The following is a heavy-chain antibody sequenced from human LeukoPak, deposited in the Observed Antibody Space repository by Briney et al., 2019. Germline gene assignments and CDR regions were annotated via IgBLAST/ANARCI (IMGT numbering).Heavy chain of an antibody. CDR2: ISGSGGST. CDR1: GFTFSSYA. Sequence: GASLRLSCAASGFTFSSYAMSWVRQAPGKGLEWVSAISGSGGSTYYADSVKGRFTISRDNSKNTLYLQMNSLRAEDTAVYYCAKLLTSVTTPYFDYWGQGTLVTVSS. D-gene: IGHD4-17*01. J-gene: IGHJ4*02. CDR3: AKLLTSVTTPYFDY. V-gene: IGHV3-23*01.